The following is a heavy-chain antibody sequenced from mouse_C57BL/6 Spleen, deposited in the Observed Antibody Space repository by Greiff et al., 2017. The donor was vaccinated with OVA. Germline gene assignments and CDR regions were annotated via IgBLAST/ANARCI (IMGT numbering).Heavy chain of an antibody. CDR3: ARSGPPMDY. D-gene: IGHD3-1*01. J-gene: IGHJ4*01. CDR2: MYPGDGDT. Sequence: VQLQQSGPELVKPGASVKISCKASGYAFSSSWMNWVKQRPGKGLEWIGRMYPGDGDTNYNGKFKGKATLTADKSSSTAYMQLSSLTSEDSAVYFCARSGPPMDYWGQGTSVTVSS. CDR1: GYAFSSSW. V-gene: IGHV1-82*01.